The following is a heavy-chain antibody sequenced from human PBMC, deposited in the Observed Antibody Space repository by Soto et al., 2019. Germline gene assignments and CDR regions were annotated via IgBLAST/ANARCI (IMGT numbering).Heavy chain of an antibody. V-gene: IGHV4-30-2*01. Sequence: NPSETLSLTCAVSGGTIHSGGSSWSWIRQPPGKGLEWIGYIYHSGSTSYNPSLKSRATISLDTSENLFSLRLTSVTAADTAVYYCARGALLDPWGQGTLVTVSS. CDR1: GGTIHSGGSS. CDR2: IYHSGST. CDR3: ARGALLDP. J-gene: IGHJ5*02.